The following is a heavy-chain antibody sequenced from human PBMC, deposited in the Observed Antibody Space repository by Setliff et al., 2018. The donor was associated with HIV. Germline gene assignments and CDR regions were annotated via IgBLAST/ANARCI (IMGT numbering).Heavy chain of an antibody. CDR1: GYTFTSYG. J-gene: IGHJ6*03. Sequence: ASVKVSCKASGYTFTSYGISWVRQAPGQGLEWMGWISAYNGNTNYAQKLQGRVPMTTDTSTSTAYMELRSLSFDDTAVYYCGRLTADRTNYYYYMDVWGKGTTVTVSS. D-gene: IGHD2-8*01. V-gene: IGHV1-18*01. CDR3: GRLTADRTNYYYYMDV. CDR2: ISAYNGNT.